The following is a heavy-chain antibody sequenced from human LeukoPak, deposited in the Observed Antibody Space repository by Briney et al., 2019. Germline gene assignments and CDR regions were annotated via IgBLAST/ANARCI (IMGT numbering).Heavy chain of an antibody. Sequence: MASETLSLTCTVSAGSFSSFYWSWIRQPPGKGLEWIGYIYYSGNIDYNPSLKSRVTISVDTSKNQFSLKLSSVTAADTAVYYCARFSMKDWFFDYWGQGTLVTVSS. V-gene: IGHV4-59*01. CDR2: IYYSGNI. J-gene: IGHJ4*02. D-gene: IGHD3-9*01. CDR3: ARFSMKDWFFDY. CDR1: AGSFSSFY.